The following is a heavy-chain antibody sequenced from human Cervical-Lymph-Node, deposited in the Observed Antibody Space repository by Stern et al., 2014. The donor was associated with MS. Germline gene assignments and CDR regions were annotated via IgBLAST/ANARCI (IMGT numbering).Heavy chain of an antibody. V-gene: IGHV3-74*02. D-gene: IGHD5-24*01. CDR1: GFTFSNYW. Sequence: VQLVESGGGLVQPGGSLRLSCAASGFTFSNYWMHWVRQAPGQGLAWVSRINSDGSSTSYADSVKGRFTISRDNAKNTLYLQMNSLRAEYTAVYYCARVLGGYKRGDYWGQGTLVTVSS. CDR3: ARVLGGYKRGDY. J-gene: IGHJ4*02. CDR2: INSDGSST.